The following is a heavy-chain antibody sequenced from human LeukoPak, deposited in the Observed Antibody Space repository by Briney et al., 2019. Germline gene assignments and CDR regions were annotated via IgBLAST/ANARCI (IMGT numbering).Heavy chain of an antibody. CDR2: INPNSGGT. V-gene: IGHV1-2*02. J-gene: IGHJ4*02. D-gene: IGHD5-12*01. CDR1: GYTFTGYY. Sequence: ASVKVSCKASGYTFTGYYMHWMRQAPGQGLEWMGWINPNSGGTNYAQKFQGRVTMTRDTSISTAYMELSRLRSDDTAVYYCARESVDIVATSFDYWGQGTLVTVSS. CDR3: ARESVDIVATSFDY.